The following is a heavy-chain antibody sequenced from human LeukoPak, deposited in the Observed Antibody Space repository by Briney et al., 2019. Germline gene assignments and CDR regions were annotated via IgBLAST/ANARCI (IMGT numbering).Heavy chain of an antibody. V-gene: IGHV1-18*01. CDR1: GYTFTSYG. Sequence: ASVKVSCKASGYTFTSYGISWVRQAPGQGLEWMGWVSAYNGNTNYAQKLQGRVTMTTDTSTSTAYMELRSLRSDDTAVYYCARDGHFPTVTXXXAFDIWGQGTMVTVSS. CDR3: ARDGHFPTVTXXXAFDI. J-gene: IGHJ3*02. D-gene: IGHD4-17*01. CDR2: VSAYNGNT.